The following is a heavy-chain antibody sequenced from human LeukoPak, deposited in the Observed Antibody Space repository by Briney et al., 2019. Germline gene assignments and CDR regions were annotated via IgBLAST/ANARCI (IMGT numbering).Heavy chain of an antibody. CDR1: DGSISAYY. Sequence: SETLSLTCSVSDGSISAYYWSWIRQPPGKGLEYIGYGYYSGSTNYNPSLKSRVTISVDAPNNQFSLKLSSVTAADTAVYYCAGGEGYTYGSPDLQYWGQGTLVTVSS. CDR3: AGGEGYTYGSPDLQY. V-gene: IGHV4-59*01. J-gene: IGHJ4*02. CDR2: GYYSGST. D-gene: IGHD2-8*02.